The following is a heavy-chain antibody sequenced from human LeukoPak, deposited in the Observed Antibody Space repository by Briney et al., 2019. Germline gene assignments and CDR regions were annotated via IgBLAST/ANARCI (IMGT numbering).Heavy chain of an antibody. CDR3: AKDRDVWGSLLDY. CDR2: RSGSGYTT. J-gene: IGHJ4*02. CDR1: GFTFSNYA. V-gene: IGHV3-23*01. D-gene: IGHD3-16*01. Sequence: GGSLRLFCAASGFTFSNYAMSWVRQAPGKGLEWVSARSGSGYTTYYADSVKGRFTISRDNPKNTLYLQMHSLRAEDTAVYYCAKDRDVWGSLLDYWGQGTLVTVS.